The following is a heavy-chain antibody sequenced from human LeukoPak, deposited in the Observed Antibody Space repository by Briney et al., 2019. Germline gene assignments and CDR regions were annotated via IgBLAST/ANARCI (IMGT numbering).Heavy chain of an antibody. J-gene: IGHJ6*02. CDR3: ARDPGRLSSSWSKDYYYYGMDV. CDR2: IIPILGIA. CDR1: GGTFSSYA. V-gene: IGHV1-69*04. Sequence: SVKVSCKASGGTFSSYAISWVRQAPGQGLEWMGRIIPILGIANYAQKFQGRVTITADKSTSTAYMELSSLRSEDTAVYYCARDPGRLSSSWSKDYYYYGMDVWGQGTTVTVSS. D-gene: IGHD6-13*01.